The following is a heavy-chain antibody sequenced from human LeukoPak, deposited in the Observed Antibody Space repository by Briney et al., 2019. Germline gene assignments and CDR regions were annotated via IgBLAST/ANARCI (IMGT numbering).Heavy chain of an antibody. CDR1: GGTFSSYA. V-gene: IGHV1-69*13. D-gene: IGHD1-26*01. CDR2: IIPIFGTA. Sequence: GASVKVSCKASGGTFSSYAISWVRQAPGQGLEWMGGIIPIFGTANYAQKFQGRVTITADESTSTAYMELSSLRSEDTAVYYCAQGSYAWDYRFDYWGQGTLVTVSS. J-gene: IGHJ4*02. CDR3: AQGSYAWDYRFDY.